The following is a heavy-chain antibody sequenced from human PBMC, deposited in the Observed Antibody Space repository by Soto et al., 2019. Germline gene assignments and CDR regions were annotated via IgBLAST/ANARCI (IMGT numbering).Heavy chain of an antibody. D-gene: IGHD6-13*01. CDR1: GFTFSSYW. J-gene: IGHJ4*02. CDR2: IKQDGSEK. Sequence: EVQLVESGGGLVQPGGSLRLSCAASGFTFSSYWMSWVRQAPGKGLEWVANIKQDGSEKYYVDSVKGRFTISRDNAKNSLYLQMNSLRAEDTAVYYCARVKQQLAYYFDYWGQGTLVTVSS. V-gene: IGHV3-7*01. CDR3: ARVKQQLAYYFDY.